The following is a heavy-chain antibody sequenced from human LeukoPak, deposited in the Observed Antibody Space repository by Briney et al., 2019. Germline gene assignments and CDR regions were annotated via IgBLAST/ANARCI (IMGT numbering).Heavy chain of an antibody. CDR3: AKSPRGYTYGHTEYYFDF. CDR2: ISDNGVGT. D-gene: IGHD5-18*01. Sequence: GGSLRLSCAASGFTLSSYAMSWVRQAPGKGLEWVSAISDNGVGTYYADSVKGRFTIPRDNSKNTLYLQMNSLRAEDTAVYYCAKSPRGYTYGHTEYYFDFWGQGTLVTVSS. CDR1: GFTLSSYA. V-gene: IGHV3-23*01. J-gene: IGHJ4*02.